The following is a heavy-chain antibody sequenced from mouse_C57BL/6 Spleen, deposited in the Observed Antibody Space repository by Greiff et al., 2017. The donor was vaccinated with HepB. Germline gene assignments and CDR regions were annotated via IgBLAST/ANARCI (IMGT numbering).Heavy chain of an antibody. CDR1: GYTFTSYW. CDR3: ARSGRQLRLPFAY. V-gene: IGHV1-59*01. Sequence: QVQLQQPGAELVRPGTSVKLSCKASGYTFTSYWMHWVKQRPGQGLEWIGVIDPSDSYTNYNQKFKGKATLTVDTSSSTAYMQLSSLTSEDSAVYYCARSGRQLRLPFAYWGQGTLVTVSA. D-gene: IGHD3-2*02. J-gene: IGHJ3*01. CDR2: IDPSDSYT.